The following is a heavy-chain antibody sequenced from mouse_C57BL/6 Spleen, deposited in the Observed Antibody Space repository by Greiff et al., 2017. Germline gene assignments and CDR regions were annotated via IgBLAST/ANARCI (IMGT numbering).Heavy chain of an antibody. V-gene: IGHV5-16*01. CDR2: INYDGSST. Sequence: DVQLVESEGGLVQPGSSMKLSCTASGFTFSGYCMAWVRQVPEKGLEWVANINYDGSSTYYLDSLKSRFTISRDNAENNLYLQMSSLKSEDTATYYCDSYEGEGDYGVWGTGTTVTVSS. D-gene: IGHD1-1*01. J-gene: IGHJ1*03. CDR1: GFTFSGYC. CDR3: DSYEGEGDYGV.